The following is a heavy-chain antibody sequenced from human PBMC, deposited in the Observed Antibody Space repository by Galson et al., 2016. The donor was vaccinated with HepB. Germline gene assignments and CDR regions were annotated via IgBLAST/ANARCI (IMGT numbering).Heavy chain of an antibody. CDR2: IKSDGSER. J-gene: IGHJ4*02. Sequence: SLRLSCAASGLSLSGFWMSWVRQAPGKGLEWVANIKSDGSERSYVDSVKGRFTISRDNAENSLYLQMNSLRDEDTAVYYCARDRRGSSGWYYFDFWGQGILVTVSS. D-gene: IGHD6-19*01. V-gene: IGHV3-7*01. CDR3: ARDRRGSSGWYYFDF. CDR1: GLSLSGFW.